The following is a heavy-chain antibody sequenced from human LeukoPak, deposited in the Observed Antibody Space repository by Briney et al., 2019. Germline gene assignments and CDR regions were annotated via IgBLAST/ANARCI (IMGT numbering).Heavy chain of an antibody. V-gene: IGHV4-4*02. D-gene: IGHD1-26*01. J-gene: IGHJ3*02. CDR2: IYHSGST. CDR3: AREWELLVSGAFDI. CDR1: GGSISSSNW. Sequence: SSGTLSLTCAVSGGSISSSNWWSWVRQPPGKGLEWIGEIYHSGSTNYNPSLKSRVTISVDKSKNQFSLKLSSVTAADTAVYYCAREWELLVSGAFDIWGQGTMVTVSS.